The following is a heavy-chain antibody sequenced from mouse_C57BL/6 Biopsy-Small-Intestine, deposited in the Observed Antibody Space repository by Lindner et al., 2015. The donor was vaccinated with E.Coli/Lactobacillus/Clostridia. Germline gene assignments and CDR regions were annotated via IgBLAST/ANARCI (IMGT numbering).Heavy chain of an antibody. J-gene: IGHJ4*01. CDR2: IYPGNDNF. D-gene: IGHD2-3*01. Sequence: GTSVKVSCKASGYTFTDYNXNWVKQRPGQGLEWIGWIYPGNDNFKYNEKFKGKATLTVDTSSSTAYMQLSSLTSEDSAVYFCARMGWLFDYWGQGTSVTVSS. CDR3: ARMGWLFDY. V-gene: IGHV1-84*01. CDR1: GYTFTDYN.